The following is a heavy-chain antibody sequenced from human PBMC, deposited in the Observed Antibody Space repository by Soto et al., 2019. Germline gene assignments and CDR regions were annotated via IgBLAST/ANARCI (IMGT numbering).Heavy chain of an antibody. V-gene: IGHV3-23*01. Sequence: PGGSLRLSCAASGFTFSSYAMSWVRQAPGKGLEWVSAISGSGGSTYYADSVKGRFTISRDNAKNMLYLPMNSLSAEDTPVYYCAKVESVAPVSATFDYWGQGTLVTVSS. D-gene: IGHD6-19*01. CDR2: ISGSGGST. CDR1: GFTFSSYA. J-gene: IGHJ4*02. CDR3: AKVESVAPVSATFDY.